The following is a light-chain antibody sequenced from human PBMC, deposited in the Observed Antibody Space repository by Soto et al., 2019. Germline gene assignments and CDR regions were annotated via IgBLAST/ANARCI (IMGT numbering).Light chain of an antibody. CDR2: DAS. J-gene: IGKJ5*01. CDR1: QDISNY. Sequence: IHMTQSPSYLHAFVGDTCTILCQASQDISNYLNWYQQKPGKAPKLLIYDASNLETGVPSRFSGSGSGTDFTFTSSSLQPEDIATYYCQQYDNLPITFGQGTRLDIK. CDR3: QQYDNLPIT. V-gene: IGKV1-33*01.